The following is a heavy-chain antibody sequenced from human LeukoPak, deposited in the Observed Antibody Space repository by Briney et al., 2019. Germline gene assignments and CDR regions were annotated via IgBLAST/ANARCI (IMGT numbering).Heavy chain of an antibody. Sequence: SETLSLTCTVSGGSISSHYWSWIRQPPGKGLEWIGYIYASGSTNYNPSLKSRVTISIDTSKNQFSLSLSSVTAADTAVYYCARRGTWQGYDYWGQGTLVTVSS. D-gene: IGHD5-12*01. V-gene: IGHV4-4*09. CDR2: IYASGST. J-gene: IGHJ4*02. CDR1: GGSISSHY. CDR3: ARRGTWQGYDY.